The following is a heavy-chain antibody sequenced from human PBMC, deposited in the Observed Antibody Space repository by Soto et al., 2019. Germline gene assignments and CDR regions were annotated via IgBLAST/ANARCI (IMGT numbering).Heavy chain of an antibody. J-gene: IGHJ6*02. Sequence: GGSLRLSCAASGFPFRSYGMHCVRQAPGKGLEWVAGISYDGSNKYYADSVKGRFTISRDNSKNTLYLQMNSLRAEDTAVYYCAKEFLAASYYYYYYGMDVWGQGTTVTVSS. CDR1: GFPFRSYG. D-gene: IGHD6-6*01. CDR3: AKEFLAASYYYYYYGMDV. V-gene: IGHV3-30*18. CDR2: ISYDGSNK.